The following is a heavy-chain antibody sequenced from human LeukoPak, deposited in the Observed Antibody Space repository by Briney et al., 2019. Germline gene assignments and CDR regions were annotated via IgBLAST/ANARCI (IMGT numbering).Heavy chain of an antibody. V-gene: IGHV4-30-2*01. CDR2: INHSGST. Sequence: SQTLSLTCTVSGGSISSGVYYWSWIRQPPGRGLEWIGEINHSGSTNYNPSLKSRVTISVDTSKNQFSLKLSSVTAADTAVYYCARGRSYYGYWGQGTLVTVSS. J-gene: IGHJ4*02. CDR1: GGSISSGVYY. CDR3: ARGRSYYGY.